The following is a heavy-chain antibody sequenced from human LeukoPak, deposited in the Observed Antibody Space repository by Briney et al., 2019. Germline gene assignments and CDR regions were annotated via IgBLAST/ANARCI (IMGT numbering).Heavy chain of an antibody. CDR3: AKGEEVTIFGVVIITDHYYYGMDV. J-gene: IGHJ6*02. CDR1: GFTFSSYA. V-gene: IGHV3-23*01. CDR2: ISGSGGST. D-gene: IGHD3-3*01. Sequence: PGGSLRLSCAASGFTFSSYAMSWVRQAPGKGLEWVSAISGSGGSTYYADSVKGRFTISRDNSKDTLYLQMNSLRAEDTAVYYCAKGEEVTIFGVVIITDHYYYGMDVWGQGTTVTVSS.